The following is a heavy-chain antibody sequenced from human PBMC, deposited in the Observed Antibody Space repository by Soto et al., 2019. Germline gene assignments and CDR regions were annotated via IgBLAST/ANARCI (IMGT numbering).Heavy chain of an antibody. CDR3: AREGGPYCSSSSCQRPLNY. D-gene: IGHD2-2*01. V-gene: IGHV3-74*01. J-gene: IGHJ4*02. Sequence: EVQLVESGGGLVQPGGSLRLSCVASGFTLNSHWMHWVRQAPGKGLVWVSRINSDGSSTSYADSVKGRFTISRDNAKNTLYLQMNSLRVDDTAVYYCAREGGPYCSSSSCQRPLNYWGQGSLVTVSS. CDR1: GFTLNSHW. CDR2: INSDGSST.